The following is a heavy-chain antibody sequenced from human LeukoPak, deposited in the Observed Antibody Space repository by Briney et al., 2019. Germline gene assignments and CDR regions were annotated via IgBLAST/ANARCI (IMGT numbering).Heavy chain of an antibody. CDR3: ARDHRYSSSANRINYFDY. CDR2: IKQDGSEK. CDR1: GGSISSSSYY. D-gene: IGHD6-6*01. J-gene: IGHJ4*02. Sequence: ETLSLTCTVSGGSISSSSYYWGWIRQAPGKGLEWVANIKQDGSEKYYVDSVKGRFTISRDNAKNSLYLQMNSLRAEDTAVYYCARDHRYSSSANRINYFDYWGQGTLVTVSS. V-gene: IGHV3-7*01.